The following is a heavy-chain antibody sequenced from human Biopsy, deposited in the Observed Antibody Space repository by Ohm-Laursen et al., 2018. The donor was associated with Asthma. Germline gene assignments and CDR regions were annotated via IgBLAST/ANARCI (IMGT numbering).Heavy chain of an antibody. V-gene: IGHV3-30*18. Sequence: SLRLSCSASGFTFSNYGMHWVRQAPGKGLDWVAVISFDGSNKNYTDSVKGRFTIPRDNSRNTLHLQMNSLRAEDTAVYYRAKDVFPGWELRRGPDYWGQGTLVTVSS. J-gene: IGHJ4*02. CDR2: ISFDGSNK. CDR3: AKDVFPGWELRRGPDY. CDR1: GFTFSNYG. D-gene: IGHD1-26*01.